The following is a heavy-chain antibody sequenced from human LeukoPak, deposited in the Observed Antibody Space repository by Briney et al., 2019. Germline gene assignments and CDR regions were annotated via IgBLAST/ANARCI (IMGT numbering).Heavy chain of an antibody. Sequence: SETLSLTCTVSGGSISSYYWSWIRQPPGKGLEWIGYIYYSGSTNYNPSLKSRVTISVDTSKNQFSLKLSSVTAADTAVYYCARERTSTPPYFDLWGRGTLVTVSS. CDR1: GGSISSYY. V-gene: IGHV4-59*01. CDR2: IYYSGST. J-gene: IGHJ2*01. CDR3: ARERTSTPPYFDL.